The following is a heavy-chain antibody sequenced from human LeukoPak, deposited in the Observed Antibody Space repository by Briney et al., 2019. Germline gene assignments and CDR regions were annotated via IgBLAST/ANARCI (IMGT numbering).Heavy chain of an antibody. J-gene: IGHJ3*02. CDR3: AKGTSYGEDDAFDI. CDR1: GFTFSSYG. V-gene: IGHV3-30*18. D-gene: IGHD4-17*01. Sequence: GRSLRLSCAASGFTFSSYGMHWVRQAPGKGLEWVAVISYDGSNKYYADSVKGRFTISRDNSKDTLYLQMNSLRAEDTAVYYCAKGTSYGEDDAFDIWGQGTMVTVSS. CDR2: ISYDGSNK.